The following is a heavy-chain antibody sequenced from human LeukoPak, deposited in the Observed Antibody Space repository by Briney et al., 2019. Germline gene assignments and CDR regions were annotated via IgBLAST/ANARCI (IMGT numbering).Heavy chain of an antibody. Sequence: GRSLRLSCAASGFTFSSYGMHRVRQAPGKGLEWVAGISYDGSSKYYADSVKGRFTISRDNSKNTLYLQMNSLRAEDTAVYYCAKEKIESIAAAGPYYDYWGQGTLVTVSS. CDR3: AKEKIESIAAAGPYYDY. V-gene: IGHV3-30*18. CDR2: ISYDGSSK. J-gene: IGHJ4*02. D-gene: IGHD6-13*01. CDR1: GFTFSSYG.